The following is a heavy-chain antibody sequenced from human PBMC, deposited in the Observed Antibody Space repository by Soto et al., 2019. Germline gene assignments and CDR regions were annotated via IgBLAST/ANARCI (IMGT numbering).Heavy chain of an antibody. D-gene: IGHD3-22*01. CDR3: AHYDSSGYFSHVDS. CDR2: VYWNDER. J-gene: IGHJ4*02. Sequence: QIALQESGPTVVKPTQTLTLTCTFSGFSLTTTGVGVGWIRHAPGKALEWLAMVYWNDERRYSPSLKSRLTITQDTSKNHVVLTMTYMDPVDTATYFCAHYDSSGYFSHVDSWGQGTLVTVSS. V-gene: IGHV2-5*01. CDR1: GFSLTTTGVG.